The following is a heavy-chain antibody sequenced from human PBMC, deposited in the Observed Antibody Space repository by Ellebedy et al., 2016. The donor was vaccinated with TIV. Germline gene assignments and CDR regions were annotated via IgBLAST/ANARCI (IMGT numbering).Heavy chain of an antibody. CDR3: ALYYVGGGGVGY. J-gene: IGHJ4*02. CDR1: GGSINNYH. CDR2: IHYDGGT. D-gene: IGHD3-10*02. Sequence: GSLRLSCTVSGGSINNYHCSWIRQPPGKGLEWIGQIHYDGGTNYNPSLKSRVTTSLDTPKNQFSLRLTSVSATDTAVYYCALYYVGGGGVGYWGQGTLVTVSS. V-gene: IGHV4-59*08.